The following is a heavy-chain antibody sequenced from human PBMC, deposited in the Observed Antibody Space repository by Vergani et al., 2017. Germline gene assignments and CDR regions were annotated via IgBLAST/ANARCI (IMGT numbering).Heavy chain of an antibody. CDR3: ARQFWVSQGVGAFES. J-gene: IGHJ3*02. D-gene: IGHD3-16*01. V-gene: IGHV4-38-2*02. CDR2: VFHSGST. Sequence: QVHLQESGPGLVKPSETLSLTCTVSGYSISSGYYWGWIRQPPGKGLEWIATVFHSGSTYYNPSLRRRVTMSVETSKNQFSLKLSTLTAADTAVYYCARQFWVSQGVGAFESWGHGTEVSVSS. CDR1: GYSISSGYY.